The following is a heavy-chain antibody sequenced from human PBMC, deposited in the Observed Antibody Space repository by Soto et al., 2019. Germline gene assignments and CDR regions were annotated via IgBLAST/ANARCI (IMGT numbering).Heavy chain of an antibody. J-gene: IGHJ5*02. CDR3: ARRHYDYINFAWFDP. CDR1: GGSITSYY. Sequence: SETLSLTCSVSGGSITSYYWSWIRQPPGKGLEWIGYMYYSGSTNYNPSLKSRVTISVDTSKNQVSLKLSSVTAADTAVYYCARRHYDYINFAWFDPWGQGTLVTVSS. V-gene: IGHV4-59*01. CDR2: MYYSGST. D-gene: IGHD4-4*01.